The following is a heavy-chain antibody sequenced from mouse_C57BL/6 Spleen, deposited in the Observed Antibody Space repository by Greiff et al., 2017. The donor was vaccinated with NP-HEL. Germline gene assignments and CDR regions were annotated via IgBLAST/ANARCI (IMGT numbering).Heavy chain of an antibody. J-gene: IGHJ2*01. Sequence: EVQLQQSVAELVRPGASVKLSCTASGFKIKNTYMHWVKQRPETGLEWIGRIDPANGNTKYAPKFQGKATITADTSSNTAYLQLSSLTSEDTAIYYCARSPSLLSPDYWGQGTTLTVSS. V-gene: IGHV14-3*01. D-gene: IGHD6-1*01. CDR3: ARSPSLLSPDY. CDR2: IDPANGNT. CDR1: GFKIKNTY.